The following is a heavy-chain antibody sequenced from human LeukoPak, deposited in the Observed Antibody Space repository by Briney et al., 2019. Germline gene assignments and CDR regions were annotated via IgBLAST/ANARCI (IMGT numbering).Heavy chain of an antibody. CDR2: ISGIGAGT. J-gene: IGHJ4*01. V-gene: IGHV3-23*01. CDR1: GFTFNSYA. Sequence: GGSLRLSCAASGFTFNSYAMSWVSQAPGKGLEWVSGISGIGAGTYYADSVKGRFTISRDNAKNSLYLQLNSLRPEDTALYYCSTEPRSLLYWGHGTLVTVSS. CDR3: STEPRSLLY. D-gene: IGHD4-17*01.